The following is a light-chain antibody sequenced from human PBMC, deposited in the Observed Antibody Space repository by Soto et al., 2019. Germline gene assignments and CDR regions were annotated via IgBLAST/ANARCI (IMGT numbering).Light chain of an antibody. CDR3: CSYAGSSTPYV. CDR2: EGS. CDR1: SSDVGSYNL. Sequence: QSALTQPASVSGSPGQSITISCTGTSSDVGSYNLVSWYQQHPGKALKLMIYEGSKRPSGVSNRFSGSKSGNTASLTISGLQAGDEADYYCCSYAGSSTPYVFGTGTKVT. J-gene: IGLJ1*01. V-gene: IGLV2-23*01.